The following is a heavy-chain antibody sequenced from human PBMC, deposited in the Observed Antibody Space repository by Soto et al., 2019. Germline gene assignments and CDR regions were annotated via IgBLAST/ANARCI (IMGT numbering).Heavy chain of an antibody. V-gene: IGHV3-15*01. CDR3: TSEEGGLVGATSYYYGMDV. CDR2: IKSKTDGGTT. CDR1: GFTFSNAW. D-gene: IGHD1-26*01. Sequence: EVQLVESGGGLVKPGGSLRLSCAASGFTFSNAWMSWVRQAPGKGLEWVGRIKSKTDGGTTDYAAPVKGRFTISRDDSKNTLYLQMNSLKNEDTAVYYCTSEEGGLVGATSYYYGMDVWGQGTTVTVSS. J-gene: IGHJ6*02.